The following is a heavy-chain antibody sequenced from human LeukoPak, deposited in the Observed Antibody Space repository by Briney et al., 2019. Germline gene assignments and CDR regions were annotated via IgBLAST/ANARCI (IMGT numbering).Heavy chain of an antibody. CDR1: GYRFTNYW. Sequence: GESLKISCQVSGYRFTNYWIAWVRQMPGKGLEWMGIIYPGDSDTRYSPSFQGQVTMSADKSISTAYLQWSSLKASDTAMYYCARRISSYDSGSLWFDPWGQGTLVTVSS. J-gene: IGHJ5*02. V-gene: IGHV5-51*01. CDR2: IYPGDSDT. CDR3: ARRISSYDSGSLWFDP. D-gene: IGHD3-10*01.